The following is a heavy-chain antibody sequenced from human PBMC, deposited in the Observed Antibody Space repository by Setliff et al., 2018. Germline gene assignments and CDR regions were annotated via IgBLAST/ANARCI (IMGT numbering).Heavy chain of an antibody. Sequence: GGSLRLSCAASGFAFNNAWVNWVRQAPGEGLVWVSRINSDGSSTSYADSVKGRFTISRDNAKNTLYLQMNSLRAEDTAVYYCARDYGSGSYYNLYYYYYYYMDVWGKGTTVTVSS. CDR1: GFAFNNAW. J-gene: IGHJ6*03. CDR3: ARDYGSGSYYNLYYYYYYYMDV. D-gene: IGHD3-10*01. CDR2: INSDGSST. V-gene: IGHV3-74*01.